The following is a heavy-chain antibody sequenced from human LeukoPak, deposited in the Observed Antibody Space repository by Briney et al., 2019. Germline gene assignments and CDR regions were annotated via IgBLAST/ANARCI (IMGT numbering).Heavy chain of an antibody. CDR1: GFTFSDYY. CDR2: ISSSGSTI. CDR3: ARVLLWFGEPMAFDY. J-gene: IGHJ4*02. V-gene: IGHV3-11*04. Sequence: PGGSLRLSCAASGFTFSDYYMSWIRQAPGKGLEWVSYISSSGSTIYYVDSVKGRFTISRDNAKNSLYLQMNSLRAEDTAVYYCARVLLWFGEPMAFDYWGQGTLVTVSS. D-gene: IGHD3-10*01.